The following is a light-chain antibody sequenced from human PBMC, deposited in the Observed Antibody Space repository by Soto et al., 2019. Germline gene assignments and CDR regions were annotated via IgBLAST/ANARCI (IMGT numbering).Light chain of an antibody. CDR3: QESYGSPYF. V-gene: IGKV1-39*01. Sequence: DIRLPQSPASLSASVGDRVSITCRTSRSISRYLNWYQQKLGKALKLLIYGASTLQGGVPSRFSGSGSGTDFTLTISGLQPEDFATYYCQESYGSPYFFGQGTKLEMK. J-gene: IGKJ2*01. CDR2: GAS. CDR1: RSISRY.